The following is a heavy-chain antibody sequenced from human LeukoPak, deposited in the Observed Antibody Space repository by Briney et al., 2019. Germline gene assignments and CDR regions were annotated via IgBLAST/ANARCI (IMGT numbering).Heavy chain of an antibody. V-gene: IGHV1-8*01. Sequence: ASVKVSCKASGYTFTSYDVNWVRHATGQGPEWIGWMNPSTGNTGYAQKFQGRVTMTRNTSISTAYMELSSLRSEDTAVYYCARGRDFWSGTKNCFDPWGQATLVTVSS. D-gene: IGHD3-3*01. CDR2: MNPSTGNT. J-gene: IGHJ5*02. CDR3: ARGRDFWSGTKNCFDP. CDR1: GYTFTSYD.